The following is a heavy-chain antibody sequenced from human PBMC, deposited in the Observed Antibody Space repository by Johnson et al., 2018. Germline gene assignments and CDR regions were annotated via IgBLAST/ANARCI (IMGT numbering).Heavy chain of an antibody. CDR1: GFTFDDYT. Sequence: VQLVESGGVVVQPGGSLRLSCAASGFTFDDYTMHWVRQAPGKGLEWVSLISWDGGSTYYADSVKGRFTISRDNSKNSLYLQMNSLRTEDTALYYCAKDEGLSRTYYYYAMDVWGQGTTVTVSS. J-gene: IGHJ6*02. CDR2: ISWDGGST. CDR3: AKDEGLSRTYYYYAMDV. V-gene: IGHV3-43*01.